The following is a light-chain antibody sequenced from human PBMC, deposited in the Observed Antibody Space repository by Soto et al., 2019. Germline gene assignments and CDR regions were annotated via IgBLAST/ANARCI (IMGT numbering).Light chain of an antibody. CDR1: QSVSRY. J-gene: IGKJ5*01. CDR2: DAS. CDR3: QQRSNWPIT. Sequence: EIVLTQSTATLSLCPGERATLSCLASQSVSRYLAWYQQKPGQAPRLLIYDASNRATGIPARFSGSGSGTDFTLTISRLEPEDFAVYYCQQRSNWPITFGQGTRLEI. V-gene: IGKV3-11*01.